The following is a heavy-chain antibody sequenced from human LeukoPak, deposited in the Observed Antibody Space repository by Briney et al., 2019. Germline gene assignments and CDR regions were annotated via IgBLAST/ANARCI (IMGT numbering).Heavy chain of an antibody. CDR2: AYYSGTT. Sequence: SETLSLTCTVSGGSISNSNYYWGWIRQPPGKGLEWIGGAYYSGTTYYGPSLKSRVTISVDTSRNHFSLNLNSVTAADTAVYYCARVYPISADAFDIWGQGTMVTVSS. J-gene: IGHJ3*02. D-gene: IGHD3-3*01. CDR3: ARVYPISADAFDI. V-gene: IGHV4-39*02. CDR1: GGSISNSNYY.